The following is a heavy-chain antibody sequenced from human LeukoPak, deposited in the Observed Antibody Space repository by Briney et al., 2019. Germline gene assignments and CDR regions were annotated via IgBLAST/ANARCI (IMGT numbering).Heavy chain of an antibody. CDR3: ARVLRIVVAPDDAFDI. CDR2: INPNSGGT. Sequence: ASVKVSCKASGYTFTGCYMHWVRQAPGQGLEWMGWINPNSGGTNYAQKFQGRVTMTRDTSISTAYMELSRLRSDDTAVYYCARVLRIVVAPDDAFDIWGQGTMVTVSS. J-gene: IGHJ3*02. V-gene: IGHV1-2*02. CDR1: GYTFTGCY. D-gene: IGHD2-2*01.